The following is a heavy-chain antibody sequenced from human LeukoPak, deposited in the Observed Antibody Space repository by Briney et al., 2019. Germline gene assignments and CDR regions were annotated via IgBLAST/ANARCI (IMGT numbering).Heavy chain of an antibody. Sequence: SVKVSCTAPGGTFSSYAISWVRQAPGQGLEWMGGIIPIFGTANYAQKFQGRVTITADESTSTAYMELSSLRSEDTAVYYCARGRATVTTWHYWGQGTLVTVSS. J-gene: IGHJ4*02. D-gene: IGHD4-17*01. CDR2: IIPIFGTA. CDR3: ARGRATVTTWHY. V-gene: IGHV1-69*01. CDR1: GGTFSSYA.